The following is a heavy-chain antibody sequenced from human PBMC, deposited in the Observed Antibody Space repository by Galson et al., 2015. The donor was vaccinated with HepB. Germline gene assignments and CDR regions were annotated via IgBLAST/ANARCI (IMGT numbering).Heavy chain of an antibody. CDR2: INEDGNEK. D-gene: IGHD5/OR15-5a*01. CDR1: GFTLSTSG. CDR3: ARDTSRYTVYPWESSYSPYYSMDV. J-gene: IGHJ6*03. V-gene: IGHV3-7*01. Sequence: SLRLSCAGSGFTLSTSGMSWVRQAPGKGLEWVANINEDGNEKNYVDSVKGRFTISRDNAKNALYLQLNSVRGEDTAIYYCARDTSRYTVYPWESSYSPYYSMDVWGKGTTVTVSS.